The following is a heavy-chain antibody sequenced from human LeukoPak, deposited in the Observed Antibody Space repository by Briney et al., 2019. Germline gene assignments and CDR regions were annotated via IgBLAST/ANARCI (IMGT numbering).Heavy chain of an antibody. CDR3: ARRRYCSGGSCYSGYYYYYGMDV. CDR2: MSYSGST. J-gene: IGHJ6*02. V-gene: IGHV4-39*01. Sequence: PSETLSLTCAVYGGSFSGYYWGWIRQPPGKGLEWIGSMSYSGSTYYNPSLKSRVTISVDTSKNQFSLRLSSVTAADTAVYYCARRRYCSGGSCYSGYYYYYGMDVWGQGTTVTVSS. CDR1: GGSFSGYY. D-gene: IGHD2-15*01.